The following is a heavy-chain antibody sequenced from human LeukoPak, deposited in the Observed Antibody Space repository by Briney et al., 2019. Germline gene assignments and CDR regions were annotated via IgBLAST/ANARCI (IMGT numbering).Heavy chain of an antibody. V-gene: IGHV4-4*07. Sequence: SETLSLTCTVSGGSISSYYWSWIRQPAGKGLEWIGRIYASGSTNYNPSLKSRVTMSVDTSKNQFSLRLTSVTAADTAVYYCAKDWELGSWGQGTLVTVSS. J-gene: IGHJ5*02. D-gene: IGHD1-26*01. CDR2: IYASGST. CDR3: AKDWELGS. CDR1: GGSISSYY.